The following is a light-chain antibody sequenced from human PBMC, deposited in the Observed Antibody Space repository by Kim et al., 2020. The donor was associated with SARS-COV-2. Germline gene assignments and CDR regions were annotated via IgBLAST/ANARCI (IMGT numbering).Light chain of an antibody. Sequence: DVVMTQSPLSLPVTXGEPASISCRSNQSLLHSNGYNYLDWYLQKPGQSPQLLIFLGSQRATGVPDRFSGSASGTDFTLKISRVEPEDVGVYYCMEALQTRTFGQGTKVDIK. J-gene: IGKJ1*01. CDR2: LGS. CDR1: QSLLHSNGYNY. V-gene: IGKV2-28*01. CDR3: MEALQTRT.